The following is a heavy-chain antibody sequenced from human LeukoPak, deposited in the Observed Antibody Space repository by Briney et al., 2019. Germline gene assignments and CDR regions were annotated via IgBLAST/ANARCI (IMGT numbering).Heavy chain of an antibody. J-gene: IGHJ4*02. CDR2: ISHDLTYQ. CDR3: ARDVNNYFDY. Sequence: GRSLRLSCAASGFIFTAYGMHWVRQAPGKGLEWVAVISHDLTYQAYADSVKGRFTISRDDSKNTLYVQMNSLRTGDTAFYYCARDVNNYFDYWGLGTPVTVSS. CDR1: GFIFTAYG. V-gene: IGHV3-30*03.